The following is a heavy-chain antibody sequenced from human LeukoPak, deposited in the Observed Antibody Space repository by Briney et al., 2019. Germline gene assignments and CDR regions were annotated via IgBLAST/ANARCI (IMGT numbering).Heavy chain of an antibody. J-gene: IGHJ4*02. CDR3: ARAPQISVDTAMVYYFDY. CDR2: IIPIFGTA. CDR1: GGTFSSYA. V-gene: IGHV1-69*05. Sequence: GASVKVSCKASGGTFSSYAISWVRQAPGQGLEWMGRIIPIFGTANYAQKFQSRVTITTDESTSTAYMELSSLRSEDTAVYYCARAPQISVDTAMVYYFDYWGQGTLVTVS. D-gene: IGHD5-18*01.